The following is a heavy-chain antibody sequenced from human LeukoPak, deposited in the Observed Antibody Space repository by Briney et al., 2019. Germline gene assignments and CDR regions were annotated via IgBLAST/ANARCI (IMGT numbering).Heavy chain of an antibody. CDR3: ASTPAFCGGDCQGVDYFDN. CDR2: IYHSGST. Sequence: SETLSLTCAVSGGSISSGGYSWSWIRQPPGKGLEWIGYIYHSGSTYYNPSLKSRVTISVDRSKNQFSLKLSSVTAADTAVYYCASTPAFCGGDCQGVDYFDNWGQGTLVTVSS. V-gene: IGHV4-30-2*01. J-gene: IGHJ4*02. D-gene: IGHD2-21*02. CDR1: GGSISSGGYS.